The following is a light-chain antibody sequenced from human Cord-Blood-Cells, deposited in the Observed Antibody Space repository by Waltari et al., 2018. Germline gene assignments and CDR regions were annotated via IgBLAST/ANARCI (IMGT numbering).Light chain of an antibody. CDR2: KAF. Sequence: DIQMTQSPSTLSASVGDRVTITCRPSQSISSWLAWYQQKPGKAPKLLIYKAFSLESGVPSRFSGSGSGTEFTLTISSLQPDDFATYYCQQYNSYWTFGQGTKVEIK. J-gene: IGKJ1*01. V-gene: IGKV1-5*03. CDR3: QQYNSYWT. CDR1: QSISSW.